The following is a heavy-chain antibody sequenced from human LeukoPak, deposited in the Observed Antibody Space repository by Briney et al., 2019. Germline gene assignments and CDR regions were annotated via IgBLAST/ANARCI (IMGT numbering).Heavy chain of an antibody. D-gene: IGHD3-10*01. CDR1: GGSFSGYY. J-gene: IGHJ4*02. V-gene: IGHV4-34*01. Sequence: SETLSLTCAVYGGSFSGYYWSWIRQPPGKGLEWIGEINHSGSTNYNPSLKSRVTISVDTSKNQFSLKLSSVTAADTAVYYCARGNRYYYGSGSYYNEIGYWGQGTLVTVSS. CDR2: INHSGST. CDR3: ARGNRYYYGSGSYYNEIGY.